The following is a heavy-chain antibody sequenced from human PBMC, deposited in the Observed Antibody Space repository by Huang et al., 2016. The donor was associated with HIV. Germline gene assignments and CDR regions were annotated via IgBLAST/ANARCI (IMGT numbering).Heavy chain of an antibody. D-gene: IGHD3-22*01. J-gene: IGHJ4*02. CDR3: VRDPRIQSWLNYFDY. CDR2: INRDGSSS. CDR1: GFTFSSYW. Sequence: EVQLVESGGGLVQPGGSLRLSCAASGFTFSSYWMHWVRQAPGKGRVVGSRINRDGSSSGYADSVKGRFTISRDNAKNTLYLQMNSLRAEDTAVYYCVRDPRIQSWLNYFDYWGQGTLVSVSS. V-gene: IGHV3-74*01.